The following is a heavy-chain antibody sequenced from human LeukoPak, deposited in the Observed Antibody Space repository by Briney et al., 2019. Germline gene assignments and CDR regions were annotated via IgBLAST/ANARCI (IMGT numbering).Heavy chain of an antibody. CDR1: GYTFTGYY. V-gene: IGHV1-2*02. D-gene: IGHD3-9*01. J-gene: IGHJ4*02. Sequence: ASVKVSCKASGYTFTGYYMHWVRQAPGQGLEWMGWINPNSGGTNYAQKFQGRVTMTRDTSISTAYMELSRLRSDDTAVYYCARVAGLRYFDWLFDLGYWGQGTLVTVPS. CDR3: ARVAGLRYFDWLFDLGY. CDR2: INPNSGGT.